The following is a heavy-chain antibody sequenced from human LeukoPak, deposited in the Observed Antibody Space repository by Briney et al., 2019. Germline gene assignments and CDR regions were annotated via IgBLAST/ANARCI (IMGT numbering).Heavy chain of an antibody. V-gene: IGHV1-2*02. J-gene: IGHJ1*01. Sequence: ASVKVSCKTSGYTFTGYHMHWVRQAPGQALEWMGWINPISGGTKYGQKFQGRVTLTRDTSISTAYMELNSLTSDDTAVYYCARGGVYSSGWYPEYFQRWGQGTLVTVS. D-gene: IGHD6-19*01. CDR2: INPISGGT. CDR1: GYTFTGYH. CDR3: ARGGVYSSGWYPEYFQR.